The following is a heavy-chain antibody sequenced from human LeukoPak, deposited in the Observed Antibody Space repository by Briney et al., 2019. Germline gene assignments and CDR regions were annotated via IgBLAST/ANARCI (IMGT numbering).Heavy chain of an antibody. Sequence: PETLSLTCAVYGGSFSGYYWSWIRQPPGKGLEWSGEINHSGSTNYNPSLKSGATIPVATSKHQSSLKLRSVNAADTAVYYCASGYSNYPWGQGTLVTVSS. CDR2: INHSGST. J-gene: IGHJ5*02. CDR3: ASGYSNYP. V-gene: IGHV4-34*01. CDR1: GGSFSGYY. D-gene: IGHD4-11*01.